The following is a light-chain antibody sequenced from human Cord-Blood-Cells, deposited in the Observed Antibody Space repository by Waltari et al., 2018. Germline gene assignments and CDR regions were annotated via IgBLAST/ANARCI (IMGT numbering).Light chain of an antibody. CDR1: QSVSSN. CDR2: GAS. J-gene: IGKJ3*01. V-gene: IGKV3-15*01. Sequence: EIVMTQSPATLSVSPGESATLPCRASQSVSSNLAWYQQKPGQAPRLLIYGASTRATGIPARFSGSGSGTEFTLTISSLQSEDFAVYYCQQYNNWPPSFTFGPGTKVDIK. CDR3: QQYNNWPPSFT.